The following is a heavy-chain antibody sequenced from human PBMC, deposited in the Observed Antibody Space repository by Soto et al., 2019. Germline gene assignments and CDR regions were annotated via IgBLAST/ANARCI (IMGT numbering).Heavy chain of an antibody. D-gene: IGHD5-18*01. V-gene: IGHV3-30*18. CDR2: ISYDGSNK. CDR1: GFTFSDYY. J-gene: IGHJ4*02. CDR3: AKDIQLWPQVCYFDY. Sequence: GGSLRLSCAASGFTFSDYYMHWVRQAPGKGLEWVAVISYDGSNKYYADSVKGRFTISRDNSKNTLYLQMNSLRAEDTAVYYCAKDIQLWPQVCYFDYWGQGTLVTVSS.